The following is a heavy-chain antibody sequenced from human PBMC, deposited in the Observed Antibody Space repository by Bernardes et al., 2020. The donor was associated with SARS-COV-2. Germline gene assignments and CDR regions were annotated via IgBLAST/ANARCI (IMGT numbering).Heavy chain of an antibody. V-gene: IGHV4-59*08. Sequence: SSTLCRTCTVSGGSIRSSYWSWIRQPPGPGLAWIGYLFYSGHTNYNPSLKGRLSISVDTSKNQVSLRLSSVTAADTAVYYCARHFTTVTRGNWFDPWGKGTLVTVSS. J-gene: IGHJ5*02. CDR1: GGSIRSSY. D-gene: IGHD4-17*01. CDR2: LFYSGHT. CDR3: ARHFTTVTRGNWFDP.